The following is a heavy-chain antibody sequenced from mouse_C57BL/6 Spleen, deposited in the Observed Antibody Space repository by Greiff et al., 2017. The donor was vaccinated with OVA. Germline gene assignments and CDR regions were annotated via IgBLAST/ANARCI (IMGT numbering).Heavy chain of an antibody. Sequence: QVQLQQPGAELVRPGSSVKLSCKASGYTFTSYWMHWVKQRPIQGLEWIGNIDPSDSETHYNQKFKDKATLTVDKSSSTAYMQLSSLTSEDSAVYYCARGGPITTVPYYAMDYWGQGTSVTVSS. V-gene: IGHV1-52*01. D-gene: IGHD1-1*01. CDR3: ARGGPITTVPYYAMDY. CDR1: GYTFTSYW. J-gene: IGHJ4*01. CDR2: IDPSDSET.